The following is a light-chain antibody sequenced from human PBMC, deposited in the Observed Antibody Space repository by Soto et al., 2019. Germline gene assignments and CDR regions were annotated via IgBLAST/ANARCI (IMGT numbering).Light chain of an antibody. CDR3: ISYTDRQSYL. CDR2: AVS. Sequence: QSVLTQPASVSGSPGQSITISCSGTSSDIGSYDHVAWYQQFPGKRPKLIIYAVSDRPSGVSDRFSGSKSGISASLTISGLQTEDEADYYCISYTDRQSYLFGTGTKVTVL. CDR1: SSDIGSYDH. J-gene: IGLJ1*01. V-gene: IGLV2-14*03.